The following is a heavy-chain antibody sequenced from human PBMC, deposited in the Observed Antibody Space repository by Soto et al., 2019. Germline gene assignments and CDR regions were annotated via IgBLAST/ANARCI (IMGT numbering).Heavy chain of an antibody. Sequence: LRLSCAASGFTFSNYAMHWVREAPGKGLEWVAVTSSEGNEKYYADSVKGRFTISRDNSKNTLYLQMNSLTGEDTAVYFCARDRSNCCYYGMDVWGQGTTVTVPS. CDR1: GFTFSNYA. V-gene: IGHV3-30-3*01. CDR3: ARDRSNCCYYGMDV. D-gene: IGHD6-13*01. J-gene: IGHJ6*02. CDR2: TSSEGNEK.